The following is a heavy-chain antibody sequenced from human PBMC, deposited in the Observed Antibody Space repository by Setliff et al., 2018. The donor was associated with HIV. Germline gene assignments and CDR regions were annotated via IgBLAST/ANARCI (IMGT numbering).Heavy chain of an antibody. D-gene: IGHD2-15*01. J-gene: IGHJ4*02. V-gene: IGHV1-69*13. CDR1: GGTFSSYV. Sequence: GASVKVSCKASGGTFSSYVISWVRQAPGQGLEWMGGIIPIFGTANYAQKFQGRVTITADESTSTAYMELRTLRSEDTAIYYCASPNVGCSGGTCYSGSAFDYWGQGSPVTAPQ. CDR3: ASPNVGCSGGTCYSGSAFDY. CDR2: IIPIFGTA.